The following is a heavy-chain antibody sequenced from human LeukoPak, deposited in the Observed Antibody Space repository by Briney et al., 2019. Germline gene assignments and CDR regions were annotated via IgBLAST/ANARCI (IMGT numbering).Heavy chain of an antibody. CDR3: TRGSIAYYYMDV. CDR2: IYTSGST. J-gene: IGHJ6*03. V-gene: IGHV4-4*07. D-gene: IGHD3-22*01. Sequence: SETLSLTCTVSGGSISSYYWSWIRQPAGKGLEWIGRIYTSGSTNYNPSLKSRVTISVDTSKNQFSLKLSSVTAADTAVYYCTRGSIAYYYMDVWGKGTTVTISS. CDR1: GGSISSYY.